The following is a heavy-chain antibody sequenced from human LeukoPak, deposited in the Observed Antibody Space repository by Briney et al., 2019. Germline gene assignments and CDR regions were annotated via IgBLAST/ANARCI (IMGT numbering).Heavy chain of an antibody. D-gene: IGHD6-13*01. Sequence: PGGSLRLSCAATGFTLDDYAMHWVRQAPGRGLEWVSLISGDGGSTYYAGSMKGRFTISRDNSKNSLYLEMNSLRTEDTALYYCAKDTMPSIAAAGTPHWASYYYYGMDVWGQGTTVTVSS. CDR1: GFTLDDYA. CDR3: AKDTMPSIAAAGTPHWASYYYYGMDV. CDR2: ISGDGGST. V-gene: IGHV3-43*02. J-gene: IGHJ6*02.